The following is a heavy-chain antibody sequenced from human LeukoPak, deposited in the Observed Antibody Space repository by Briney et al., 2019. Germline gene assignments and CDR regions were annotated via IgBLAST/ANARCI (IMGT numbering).Heavy chain of an antibody. CDR2: ISWNSGSI. CDR1: GFTFDDYA. CDR3: ARAFIVGATSRLDY. D-gene: IGHD1-26*01. Sequence: GGSLRLSCAPSGFTFDDYAMHWVRQAPGKGLEWVSGISWNSGSIGYADSVKGRFTISRDNSKNTLYLQMNSLRAEDTAVYYCARAFIVGATSRLDYWGQGTLVTVSS. J-gene: IGHJ4*02. V-gene: IGHV3-9*01.